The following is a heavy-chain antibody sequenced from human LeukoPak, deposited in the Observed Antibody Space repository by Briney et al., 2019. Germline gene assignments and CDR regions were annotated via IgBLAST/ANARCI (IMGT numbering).Heavy chain of an antibody. CDR2: LYSGGNI. D-gene: IGHD4-17*01. CDR3: AQEGSSGDYS. J-gene: IGHJ5*02. V-gene: IGHV3-53*01. Sequence: GGSLRLSCAASGFTFSSNYMSWVRQAPGKGLEWVSILYSGGNIYYADYVKGRFTISRDNSKNTLYLQMNSLRAEDTAMYYCAQEGSSGDYSWGQGTLVTVSS. CDR1: GFTFSSNY.